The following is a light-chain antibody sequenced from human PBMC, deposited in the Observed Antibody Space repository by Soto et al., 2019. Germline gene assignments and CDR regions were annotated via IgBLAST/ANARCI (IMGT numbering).Light chain of an antibody. V-gene: IGLV2-14*01. CDR1: SSDVGGYNF. Sequence: SALTQPASVSGSPGQSITISCTGTSSDVGGYNFVSWYQQHPGEAPQLMIYEVTNRPSGVSNRFSGSKSGNTASLTISGLQAEDEADYYCSSYTSDNSWVFGGGTKLTVL. CDR2: EVT. CDR3: SSYTSDNSWV. J-gene: IGLJ3*02.